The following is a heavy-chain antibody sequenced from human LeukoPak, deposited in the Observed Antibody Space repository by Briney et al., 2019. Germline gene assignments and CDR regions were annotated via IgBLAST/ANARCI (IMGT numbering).Heavy chain of an antibody. D-gene: IGHD3-22*01. CDR2: ISWNSGSI. Sequence: GGSLRLSCAASGFTFSSYWMHWVRQAPGKGLEWVSGISWNSGSIGYADSVKGRFTISRDNAKNSLYLQMNSLRAEDTALYYCAKDATYYYDSSGSGPLDYWGQGTLVTVSS. V-gene: IGHV3-9*01. CDR1: GFTFSSYW. J-gene: IGHJ4*02. CDR3: AKDATYYYDSSGSGPLDY.